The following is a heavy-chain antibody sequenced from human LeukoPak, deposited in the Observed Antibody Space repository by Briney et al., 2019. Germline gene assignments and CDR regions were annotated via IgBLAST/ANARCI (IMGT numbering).Heavy chain of an antibody. CDR3: ATTTTGYSSGRYPGWPADY. D-gene: IGHD6-19*01. Sequence: PGGSLTLSCAAYGFTFNSYAMYWVRQAPGKGLEWVSGIFGSGGSPHYADSVKGRFTISRDNSKNTVYLQMSSLRAEDTAVYYCATTTTGYSSGRYPGWPADYWDQGSLVTVSS. CDR2: IFGSGGSP. J-gene: IGHJ4*02. CDR1: GFTFNSYA. V-gene: IGHV3-23*01.